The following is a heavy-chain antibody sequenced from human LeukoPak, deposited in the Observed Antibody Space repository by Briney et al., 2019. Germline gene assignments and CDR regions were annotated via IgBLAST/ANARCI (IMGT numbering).Heavy chain of an antibody. CDR2: IIPIFGTA. V-gene: IGHV1-69*13. Sequence: ASVKVSCKASGGTFSSYAISWVRQAPGQGLEWMGGIIPIFGTANYAQKFQGRVTITADESTSTAYMELSSLRSEDTAVYYCQILTGYYTADYWGQGTLVTVSS. J-gene: IGHJ4*02. D-gene: IGHD3-9*01. CDR1: GGTFSSYA. CDR3: QILTGYYTADY.